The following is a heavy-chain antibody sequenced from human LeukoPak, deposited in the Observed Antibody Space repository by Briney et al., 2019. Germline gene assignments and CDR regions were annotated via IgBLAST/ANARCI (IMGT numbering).Heavy chain of an antibody. CDR1: GVSISRGSYY. CDR2: IYNSGST. CDR3: ARQTFGVLYFDS. V-gene: IGHV4-61*02. Sequence: ASETLSLTCVVSGVSISRGSYYWNWIRQPAGKGLEWMGRIYNSGSTNYNPSLKSRVTISVDTSRNQLSLQLTSVTAADTAVYYCARQTFGVLYFDSWGQGTLVIVSS. D-gene: IGHD3-10*01. J-gene: IGHJ4*02.